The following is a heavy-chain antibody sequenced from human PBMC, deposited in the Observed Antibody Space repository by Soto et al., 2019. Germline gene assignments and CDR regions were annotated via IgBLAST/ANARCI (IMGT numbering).Heavy chain of an antibody. D-gene: IGHD3-3*01. V-gene: IGHV3-48*03. CDR2: ITASGTIM. Sequence: LRLSCAASGFTFRSYEMNWVRQSPGKGLEWISYITASGTIMYYADSVKGRFTISRDNAENSLYLQMSSLRADDTAIYYCARFWSDYWGQGTLVTVSS. J-gene: IGHJ4*02. CDR3: ARFWSDY. CDR1: GFTFRSYE.